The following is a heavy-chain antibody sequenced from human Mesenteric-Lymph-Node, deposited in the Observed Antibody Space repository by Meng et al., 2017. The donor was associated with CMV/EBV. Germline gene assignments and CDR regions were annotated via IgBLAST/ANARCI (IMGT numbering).Heavy chain of an antibody. CDR3: TEDATVNWGSFS. D-gene: IGHD7-27*01. CDR2: IENDGSNK. Sequence: GESLKISCSASGFTFSSYWMHWVRQAPGKGLEWVAFIENDGSNKYYVDSVKCRFTISRDNSKNTLSLQMNSLRSQDTAVYYCTEDATVNWGSFSWGQGTLVTVSS. V-gene: IGHV3-30*02. J-gene: IGHJ4*02. CDR1: GFTFSSYW.